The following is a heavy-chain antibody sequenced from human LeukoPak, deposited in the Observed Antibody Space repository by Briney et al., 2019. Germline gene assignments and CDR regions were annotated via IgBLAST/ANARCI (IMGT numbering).Heavy chain of an antibody. J-gene: IGHJ4*02. CDR3: ARGSTSAARFDF. V-gene: IGHV3-33*01. CDR1: GFTFSIYG. Sequence: GESLRLSCAASGFTFSIYGMHWVRQAPGKGLEWVAVIWSDEINKYYTDSVKGRSTVSRDNSQNTLYLQMNSLRAEDTAVYYCARGSTSAARFDFWGQGTLVTVSS. D-gene: IGHD6-6*01. CDR2: IWSDEINK.